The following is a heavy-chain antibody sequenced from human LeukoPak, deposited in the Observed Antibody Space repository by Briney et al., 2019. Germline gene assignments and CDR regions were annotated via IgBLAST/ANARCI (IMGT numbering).Heavy chain of an antibody. J-gene: IGHJ4*02. V-gene: IGHV4-34*01. Sequence: PSETLSLTCAVYGGSFSGYYWSWIRQPPGKGLEWIGEINHSGSTNYNPSLKSRVTISVDTSKNQFSLKLSSVTAADTAVYYCARVDSGRLDSWGQGTLVTVSS. CDR3: ARVDSGRLDS. CDR1: GGSFSGYY. D-gene: IGHD7-27*01. CDR2: INHSGST.